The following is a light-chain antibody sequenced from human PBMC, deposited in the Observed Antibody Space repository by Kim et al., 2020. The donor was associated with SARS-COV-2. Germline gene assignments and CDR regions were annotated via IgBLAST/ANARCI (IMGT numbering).Light chain of an antibody. J-gene: IGKJ1*01. V-gene: IGKV4-1*01. CDR2: WAS. CDR3: QHYYSTPPGT. CDR1: QSILYSSNNKNY. Sequence: DIVMTQSPDSLAVSLGERATINCKSSQSILYSSNNKNYLAWYQQKPGQPPKLLIYWASTRESGVPDRFSGSGSGTDFTLTITSLQAEDVAVYYCQHYYSTPPGTFGQGTKVDIK.